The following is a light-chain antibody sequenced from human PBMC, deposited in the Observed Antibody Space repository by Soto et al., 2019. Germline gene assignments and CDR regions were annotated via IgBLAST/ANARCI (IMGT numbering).Light chain of an antibody. J-gene: IGKJ1*01. Sequence: ESVLTQSPGTLSLSPGERATLSCRASQSVRSNYFAWYQQNPCQAPRLLIYGASSRATGIPDRFSGSGSGTDFTLTISRLEPEDFAVYYCQQYGSSPLFGQGTKVEIK. V-gene: IGKV3-20*01. CDR2: GAS. CDR3: QQYGSSPL. CDR1: QSVRSNY.